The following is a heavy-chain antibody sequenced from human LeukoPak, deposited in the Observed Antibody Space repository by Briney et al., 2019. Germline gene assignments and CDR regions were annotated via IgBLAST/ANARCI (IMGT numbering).Heavy chain of an antibody. D-gene: IGHD6-19*01. V-gene: IGHV3-21*01. CDR2: ITTSSTYM. CDR3: ARDPYSGGYGAYYYYYMDV. CDR1: GFTFSSYW. J-gene: IGHJ6*03. Sequence: GGSLRLSYAASGFTFSSYWMHWVRQAPGKGLEWVSSITTSSTYMFYADSVRGRFTISRDNAENSLYLQMNSLRDEDTAVYYCARDPYSGGYGAYYYYYMDVWGKGTTVTVSS.